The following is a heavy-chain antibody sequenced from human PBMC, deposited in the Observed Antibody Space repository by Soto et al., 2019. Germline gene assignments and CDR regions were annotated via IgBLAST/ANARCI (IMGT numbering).Heavy chain of an antibody. Sequence: QVHLVQSGAEVRKPGASVKVSCKASGYTFSSYGVIWVRQAPGQGLEWMGWISAYNGNTNYAQKFQGRVTMTTETATSTAYMELRSLRTDDTAVHYCARETPGGDYVGVDYWGQGTLVTVSS. CDR3: ARETPGGDYVGVDY. V-gene: IGHV1-18*01. D-gene: IGHD4-17*01. CDR1: GYTFSSYG. CDR2: ISAYNGNT. J-gene: IGHJ4*02.